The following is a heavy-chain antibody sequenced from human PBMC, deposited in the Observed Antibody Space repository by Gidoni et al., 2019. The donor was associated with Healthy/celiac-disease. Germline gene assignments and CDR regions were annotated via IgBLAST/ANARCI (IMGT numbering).Heavy chain of an antibody. V-gene: IGHV3-30*18. D-gene: IGHD3-16*02. J-gene: IGHJ4*02. CDR2: ISYDGSNK. CDR1: GFTFSSYG. CDR3: AKQKYIMITFGGVIGY. Sequence: QVQLVESGGGVVQPGRSLRLSCAASGFTFSSYGMHWVRQAPGKGLEGVAVISYDGSNKYYADSVKGRFTISRDNSKNTLYLQMNSLRAEDTAVYYCAKQKYIMITFGGVIGYWGQGTLVTVSS.